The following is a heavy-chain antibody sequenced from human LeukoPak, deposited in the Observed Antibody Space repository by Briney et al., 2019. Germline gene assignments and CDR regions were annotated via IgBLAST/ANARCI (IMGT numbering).Heavy chain of an antibody. Sequence: GGSLRLSCAASGFNLNKYDMTWARQAPGKGLEWVSTITGRSDKTYYTDSVKGRFVTSRDNSKDTLYLQMNSLRAEDTALYYCAKGGWLDDLGQGALVTVSS. CDR3: AKGGWLDD. V-gene: IGHV3-23*01. J-gene: IGHJ4*02. CDR2: ITGRSDKT. D-gene: IGHD6-19*01. CDR1: GFNLNKYD.